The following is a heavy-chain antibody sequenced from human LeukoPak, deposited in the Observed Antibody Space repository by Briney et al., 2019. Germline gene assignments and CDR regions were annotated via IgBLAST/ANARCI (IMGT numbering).Heavy chain of an antibody. Sequence: LSETLSLTCTVSGGSISSYYWSWIRQPPGKGPEWIGYIYYSGSTNYNPSLKSRVTISVDTSKNQFSLKLSSVTAADTAVYYCARDDTVKDAFDIWGQGTMVTVSS. CDR3: ARDDTVKDAFDI. V-gene: IGHV4-59*01. CDR2: IYYSGST. D-gene: IGHD4-17*01. CDR1: GGSISSYY. J-gene: IGHJ3*02.